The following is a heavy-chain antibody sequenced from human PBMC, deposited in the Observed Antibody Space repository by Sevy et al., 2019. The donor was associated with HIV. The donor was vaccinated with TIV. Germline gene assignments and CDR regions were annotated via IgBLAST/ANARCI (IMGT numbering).Heavy chain of an antibody. CDR2: IKQDGSEK. J-gene: IGHJ3*02. CDR1: GFTFSSYW. D-gene: IGHD1-1*01. CDR3: ARRRGYNWNDGVVYAFHI. Sequence: GGSLRLSCAASGFTFSSYWMSWVRQAPGKGLEWVANIKQDGSEKYYVDSVKGRFTISRDNAKNSLYLQMNSLRAEDTAVYYCARRRGYNWNDGVVYAFHIWGQGTMVTVSS. V-gene: IGHV3-7*01.